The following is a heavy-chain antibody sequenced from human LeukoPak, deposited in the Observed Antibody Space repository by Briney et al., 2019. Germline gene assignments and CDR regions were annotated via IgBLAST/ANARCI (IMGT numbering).Heavy chain of an antibody. J-gene: IGHJ4*02. V-gene: IGHV3-53*01. CDR3: ARGGIGVAGDFEY. CDR1: GFTVSTDY. D-gene: IGHD6-19*01. CDR2: IYSGGST. Sequence: GGSLRLSCAASGFTVSTDYMNWVRQAPGKGLEWVSVIYSGGSTYYADSVKGRFAISRDNSKNTLYLQMNSLRAEDTAVYYCARGGIGVAGDFEYWGQGTLVTVSS.